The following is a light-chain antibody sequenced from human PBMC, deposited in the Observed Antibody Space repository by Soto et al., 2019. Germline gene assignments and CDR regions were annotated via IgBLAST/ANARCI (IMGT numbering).Light chain of an antibody. CDR3: SSYSSCSTPIYV. CDR1: SSDVGGYNY. J-gene: IGLJ1*01. CDR2: DVD. V-gene: IGLV2-14*01. Sequence: QSVLNQPASVSGSPGQSITISCTGTSSDVGGYNYVSWYQQHPGTAPKLIIYDVDNRPSGVSSRFSGSKSGNTASLTISGLQAEDEADYYCSSYSSCSTPIYVFVTVSNVNVL.